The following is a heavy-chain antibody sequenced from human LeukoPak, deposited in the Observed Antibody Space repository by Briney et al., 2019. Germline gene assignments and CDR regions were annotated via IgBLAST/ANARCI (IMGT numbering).Heavy chain of an antibody. CDR2: TYYSGST. Sequence: PSETLSLTSTVPVGSISSYKWSWIRQRPGKGLGRIGYTYYSGSTNYNPSLESRVTISVDTSKTQFSLKMSSVTAADTAVYYCASLGYCSSTSYYRGIFDTCGQGALVTVSS. D-gene: IGHD2-2*01. V-gene: IGHV4-59*01. J-gene: IGHJ4*02. CDR3: ASLGYCSSTSYYRGIFDT. CDR1: VGSISSYK.